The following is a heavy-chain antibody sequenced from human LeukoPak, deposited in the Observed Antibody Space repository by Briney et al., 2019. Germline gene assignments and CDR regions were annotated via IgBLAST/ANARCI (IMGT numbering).Heavy chain of an antibody. J-gene: IGHJ4*02. CDR2: IKQDGSEK. CDR1: GFTFRDHW. CDR3: VRAIGKSEAY. V-gene: IGHV3-7*01. Sequence: GGSLRLSCEASGFTFRDHWMHWVRQAPGKGLEWVANIKQDGSEKYYVDSVKGRFTISRDNAKNSLYLQMNSLRGEDTAVYYCVRAIGKSEAYWGQGTLVTVSS. D-gene: IGHD4-23*01.